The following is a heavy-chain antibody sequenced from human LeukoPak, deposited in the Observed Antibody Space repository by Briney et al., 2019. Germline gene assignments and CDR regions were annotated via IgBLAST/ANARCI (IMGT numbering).Heavy chain of an antibody. CDR1: GGSISSGDYY. J-gene: IGHJ4*02. Sequence: SQTLSLTCTVSGGSISSGDYYWSWIRQPPGKGLEWIGYIYYSGSTYYNPSLKSRVTISVDTSKNQFSLKLSSVTAADPAVYYCARERKGYSYGYSFDYWGQGTLVTVSS. CDR3: ARERKGYSYGYSFDY. D-gene: IGHD5-18*01. V-gene: IGHV4-30-4*01. CDR2: IYYSGST.